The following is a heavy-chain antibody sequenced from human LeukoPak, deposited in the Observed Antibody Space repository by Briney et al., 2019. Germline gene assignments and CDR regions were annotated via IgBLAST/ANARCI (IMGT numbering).Heavy chain of an antibody. CDR1: GFTFDDYA. CDR3: AKDREAAAVRRGDYYNGMDV. V-gene: IGHV3-9*01. J-gene: IGHJ6*02. CDR2: ISWNSGSI. Sequence: GRSPRLSCAASGFTFDDYAMHWVRPAPGKGLEWVSGISWNSGSIGYADSVKGRFTISRDNAKNSLYLQMNSLRAEDTALYYCAKDREAAAVRRGDYYNGMDVWGQGTTVTVSS. D-gene: IGHD6-13*01.